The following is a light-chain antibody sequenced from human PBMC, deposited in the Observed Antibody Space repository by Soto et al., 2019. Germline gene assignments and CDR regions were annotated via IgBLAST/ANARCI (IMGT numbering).Light chain of an antibody. CDR2: KAS. J-gene: IGKJ5*01. V-gene: IGKV1-5*03. CDR3: QQYENLPT. CDR1: QSISSW. Sequence: IQMTQSPSTLSASVGDRVTITCRASQSISSWLAWYQQKPGKAPKLLIYKASSLESGVPSRFSGSGSGTEFTLTISSLQPEDIATYYCQQYENLPTFGQGTRLEIK.